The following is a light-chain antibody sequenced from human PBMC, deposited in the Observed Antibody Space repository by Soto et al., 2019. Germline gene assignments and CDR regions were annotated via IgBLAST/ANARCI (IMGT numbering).Light chain of an antibody. Sequence: EILMTQSPATLSVSPGERATLSCRASQNVRSNLAWYQQKPGQAPRLLIYGTSTRATGIPARFSGSGSGTEFTLTISSLQSEDFVVYYCQQYHIWPLTFGGGTNVEIK. V-gene: IGKV3-15*01. J-gene: IGKJ4*01. CDR3: QQYHIWPLT. CDR1: QNVRSN. CDR2: GTS.